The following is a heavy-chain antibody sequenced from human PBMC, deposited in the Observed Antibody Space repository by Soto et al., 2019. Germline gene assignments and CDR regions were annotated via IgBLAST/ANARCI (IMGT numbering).Heavy chain of an antibody. CDR1: GFTFVTYW. Sequence: XGSRSLSCAVAGFTFVTYWLHWVRQAPGKGLVWVSGIHPDGVMTVYADSVKGRFAISRDNAKNTMSLHMNSLRLEDTAVYYCIREGFDYWGQGRLVTVSS. CDR3: IREGFDY. J-gene: IGHJ4*02. CDR2: IHPDGVMT. V-gene: IGHV3-74*01.